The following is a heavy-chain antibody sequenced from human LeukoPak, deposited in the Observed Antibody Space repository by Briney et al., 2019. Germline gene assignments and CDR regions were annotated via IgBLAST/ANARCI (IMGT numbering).Heavy chain of an antibody. D-gene: IGHD2-2*01. Sequence: GGSLRLSCAASGFTFSSYGMHWVRQAPGKGLEWVAVISYDGSNKYYADSVKGRFTISRDNSKNTLYLQMNSLRAEDTAVYYCAKDARGSTAMRGEFDYWGQGTLVTVSS. J-gene: IGHJ4*02. V-gene: IGHV3-30*18. CDR1: GFTFSSYG. CDR3: AKDARGSTAMRGEFDY. CDR2: ISYDGSNK.